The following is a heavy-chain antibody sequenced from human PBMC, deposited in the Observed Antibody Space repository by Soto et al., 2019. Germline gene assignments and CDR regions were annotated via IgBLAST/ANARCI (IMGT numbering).Heavy chain of an antibody. Sequence: PSETLSLTCTFSGGSISSSSYYWGWIRQPPGKGLEWIGSIYYSGSTYYNPSLKSRVTISVDTSKNQFSLKLSSVTAADTAVYYCASYRADPLAAAGTHDAFDIWGQGTMVTVSS. CDR2: IYYSGST. V-gene: IGHV4-39*01. CDR3: ASYRADPLAAAGTHDAFDI. J-gene: IGHJ3*02. CDR1: GGSISSSSYY. D-gene: IGHD6-13*01.